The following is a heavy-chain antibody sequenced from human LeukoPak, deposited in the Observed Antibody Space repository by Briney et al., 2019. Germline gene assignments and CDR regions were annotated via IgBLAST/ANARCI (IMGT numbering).Heavy chain of an antibody. Sequence: GGSLRLSCAASGFTFSSYAMSWVRQAPGKGLEWVSSISNSGGSTYYADSVKGRFTISRDNSKNTLYLQMNSLRAEDTAVYYCAKDGRYTYYYYFDYWGQGTWSPSPQ. CDR1: GFTFSSYA. CDR3: AKDGRYTYYYYFDY. J-gene: IGHJ4*02. V-gene: IGHV3-23*01. CDR2: ISNSGGST. D-gene: IGHD5-18*01.